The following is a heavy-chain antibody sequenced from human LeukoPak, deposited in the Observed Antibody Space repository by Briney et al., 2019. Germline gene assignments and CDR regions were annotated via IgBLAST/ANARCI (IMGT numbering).Heavy chain of an antibody. Sequence: GESLKISCKASGYTFTHQLIGWVRQKSGSGLELIGIIYTTDSDTTYSPPFTGHVYTSDDKSIHTPYLESSRLKALDTATYYCARHSNVTGAIWGQGTLVTVSS. J-gene: IGHJ4*02. CDR2: IYTTDSDT. CDR3: ARHSNVTGAI. D-gene: IGHD7-27*01. CDR1: GYTFTHQL. V-gene: IGHV5-51*01.